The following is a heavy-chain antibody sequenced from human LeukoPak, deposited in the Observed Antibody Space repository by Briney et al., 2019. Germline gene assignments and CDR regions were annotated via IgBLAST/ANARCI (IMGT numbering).Heavy chain of an antibody. D-gene: IGHD2-15*01. V-gene: IGHV1-46*01. CDR2: INPSGGST. J-gene: IGHJ5*02. CDR1: GYTFTSYY. CDR3: ARDGAKCSGGSCYGNYWFDP. Sequence: ASVKVSCKASGYTFTSYYMHWVRQAPGQGLEWMGIINPSGGSTSYAQKFQGRVTMTRDMSTSTVYMELSSLRSEDTAVYYCARDGAKCSGGSCYGNYWFDPWGQGTLVTVSS.